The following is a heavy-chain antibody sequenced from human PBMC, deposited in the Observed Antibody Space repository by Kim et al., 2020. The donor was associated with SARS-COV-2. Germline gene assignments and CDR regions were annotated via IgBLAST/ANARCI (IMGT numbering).Heavy chain of an antibody. CDR3: ARDLGDY. J-gene: IGHJ4*02. D-gene: IGHD3-16*01. CDR2: SGARA. Sequence: SGARAFSANSVKGRFTIARDNSKNPLYLQMNSLRAEDTAVYYCARDLGDYWGQGTLVTVSS. V-gene: IGHV3-66*01.